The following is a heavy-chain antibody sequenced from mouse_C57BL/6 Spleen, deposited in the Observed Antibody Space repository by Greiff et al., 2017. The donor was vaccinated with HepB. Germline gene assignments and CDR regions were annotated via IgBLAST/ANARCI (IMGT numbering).Heavy chain of an antibody. CDR3: ARGGLLHFDY. CDR1: GYTFTSYW. J-gene: IGHJ2*01. D-gene: IGHD2-3*01. Sequence: QVHVKQPGAELVKPGASVKLSCKASGYTFTSYWMHWVKQRPGQGLEWIGMIHPNSGSTNYNEKFKSKATLTVDKSSSTAYMQLSSLPSEDSAVYYCARGGLLHFDYWGQGTTLTVSS. V-gene: IGHV1-64*01. CDR2: IHPNSGST.